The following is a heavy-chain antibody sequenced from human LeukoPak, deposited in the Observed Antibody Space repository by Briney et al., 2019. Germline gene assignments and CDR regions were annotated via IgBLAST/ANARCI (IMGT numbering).Heavy chain of an antibody. Sequence: GGSLRLSCAASGFTFSRYGMSWVRQAPGKGLEWVSAISGSGGSTYYADSVKGRFTISRDNAKNSLYLQMNSLRAEDTAVYYCARDLSGSYLRYWGQGTLVTVSS. CDR1: GFTFSRYG. CDR2: ISGSGGST. V-gene: IGHV3-23*01. D-gene: IGHD1-26*01. CDR3: ARDLSGSYLRY. J-gene: IGHJ4*02.